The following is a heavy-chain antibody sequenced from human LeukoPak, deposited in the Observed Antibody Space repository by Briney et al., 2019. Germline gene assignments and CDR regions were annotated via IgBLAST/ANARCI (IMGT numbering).Heavy chain of an antibody. D-gene: IGHD3-10*01. V-gene: IGHV3-30*18. CDR2: ISYDGSNK. CDR3: AKDGVLKSGRWRTNWFDP. Sequence: GGSLRLSCAASGFTFSSYGMHWVRQAPGKRLEWVAVISYDGSNKYYADSVKGRFTISRDNSKNTLYLQMNSLRAEDTAVYYCAKDGVLKSGRWRTNWFDPWGQGTLVSVSS. CDR1: GFTFSSYG. J-gene: IGHJ5*02.